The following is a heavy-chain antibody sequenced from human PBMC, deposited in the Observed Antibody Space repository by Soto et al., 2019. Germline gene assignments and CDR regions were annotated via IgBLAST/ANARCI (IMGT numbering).Heavy chain of an antibody. V-gene: IGHV1-24*01. Sequence: RASVKVSCKVSGCTLTELSMHWVRQAPGKGLEWMGGFDPEDGETIYAQKFQGRVTMTEDTSTDTAYMELSSLRSEDTAVYYCATVGAGIVDYGGNSGDYWGQGTLVTVSS. D-gene: IGHD4-17*01. CDR3: ATVGAGIVDYGGNSGDY. CDR2: FDPEDGET. J-gene: IGHJ4*02. CDR1: GCTLTELS.